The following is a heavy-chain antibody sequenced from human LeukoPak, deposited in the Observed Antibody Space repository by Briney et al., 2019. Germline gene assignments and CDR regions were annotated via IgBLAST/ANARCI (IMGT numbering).Heavy chain of an antibody. CDR1: GGPISTYF. CDR2: LYTSGST. J-gene: IGHJ6*02. V-gene: IGHV4-4*07. D-gene: IGHD3-22*01. CDR3: ARDRVDSSGYYYYYGIDV. Sequence: SETLSLTCTVSGGPISTYFWSWIRQPAGKGLEWIGRLYTSGSTNYNPSLKSRLTMSADTSKNQFSLNLRSVTAADTAIYYCARDRVDSSGYYYYYGIDVWGQGTAVTVSS.